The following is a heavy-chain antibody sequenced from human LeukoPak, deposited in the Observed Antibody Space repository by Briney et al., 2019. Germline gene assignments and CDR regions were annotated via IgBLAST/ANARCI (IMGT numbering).Heavy chain of an antibody. D-gene: IGHD6-13*01. CDR2: INHSGST. CDR3: ARQKRAAAIDY. V-gene: IGHV4-34*01. Sequence: PSETLSLTCAVYGGSFSGYYWSWIRQPPGKGLEWIGEINHSGSTNYNPSLKSRVTISVDTSKNQFSLKLSSVTAADTAVYYCARQKRAAAIDYWGQGTLVTVSS. CDR1: GGSFSGYY. J-gene: IGHJ4*02.